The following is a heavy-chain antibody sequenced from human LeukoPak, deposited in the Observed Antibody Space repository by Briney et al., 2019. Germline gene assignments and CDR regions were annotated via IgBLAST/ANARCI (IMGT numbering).Heavy chain of an antibody. Sequence: PGGSLRLSCAASGFTFSSYGMHWVRQAPGKGLEWVAFIRYDGSNKYYADSVKGRFTISRDNSKNTLYLQMNSLRAEDTAVYYCAKSFDDILTSYYYCMDVWGKGTTVTISS. V-gene: IGHV3-30*02. D-gene: IGHD3-9*01. CDR1: GFTFSSYG. J-gene: IGHJ6*03. CDR2: IRYDGSNK. CDR3: AKSFDDILTSYYYCMDV.